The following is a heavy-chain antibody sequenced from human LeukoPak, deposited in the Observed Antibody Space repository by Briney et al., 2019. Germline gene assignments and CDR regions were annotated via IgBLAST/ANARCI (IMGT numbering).Heavy chain of an antibody. CDR3: ARGRQDVTMIVVVMTAVSYYLDV. V-gene: IGHV4-34*01. D-gene: IGHD3-22*01. CDR2: MNPSGST. Sequence: SETLSLTCAVYGGSFSGYYWTWIRQTPEKGLEWIGEMNPSGSTSYNPSLKRRVTISVDTSKNHFSLKLSSVTAADTAVYYCARGRQDVTMIVVVMTAVSYYLDVWGKGTTVTVS. J-gene: IGHJ6*03. CDR1: GGSFSGYY.